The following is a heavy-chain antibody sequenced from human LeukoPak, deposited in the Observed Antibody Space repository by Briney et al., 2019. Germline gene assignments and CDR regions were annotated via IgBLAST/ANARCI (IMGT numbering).Heavy chain of an antibody. CDR3: ATPYYDSSGSIDY. Sequence: GGSLRPSCAASGFTFSSYGMHWVRQAPGKGLEWVAVISYDGSNKYYADSVKGRFTISRDNSKNTLYLQMNSLRAEDTAVYYCATPYYDSSGSIDYWGQGTLVTVSS. J-gene: IGHJ4*02. CDR2: ISYDGSNK. V-gene: IGHV3-30*03. CDR1: GFTFSSYG. D-gene: IGHD3-22*01.